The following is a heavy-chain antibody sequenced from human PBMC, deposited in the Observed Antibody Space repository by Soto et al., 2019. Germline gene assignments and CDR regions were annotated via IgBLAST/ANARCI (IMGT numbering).Heavy chain of an antibody. J-gene: IGHJ6*02. CDR3: AKPQIARHYYYGMEV. V-gene: IGHV1-46*01. CDR2: INPSGTTT. CDR1: GYTFTSFY. Sequence: QVQLVQSGAEVKKPGASVKVSRKASGYTFTSFYMHWVRQAPGQGLEWMRIINPSGTTTDYAQKFRGRVTMTRDTSTSTYYMELSSLTSEDTAVYYCAKPQIARHYYYGMEVWGQGTAVTVSS.